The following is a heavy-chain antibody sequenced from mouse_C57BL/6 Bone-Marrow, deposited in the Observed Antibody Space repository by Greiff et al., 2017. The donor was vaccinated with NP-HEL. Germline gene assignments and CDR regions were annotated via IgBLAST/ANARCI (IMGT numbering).Heavy chain of an antibody. CDR1: GFPLTSYA. J-gene: IGHJ1*03. Sequence: VQRVESGPGLVAPSQSLSITCTVSGFPLTSYAISWVRQPPGKGLEWLGVIWTGGGTNYNSALKSRRSISQDNSKSIVFLKMTSLQTDDTDSHYFALYGSIYGCYFDVWGTGTTVTVSS. CDR2: IWTGGGT. D-gene: IGHD1-1*01. V-gene: IGHV2-9-1*01. CDR3: ALYGSIYGCYFDV.